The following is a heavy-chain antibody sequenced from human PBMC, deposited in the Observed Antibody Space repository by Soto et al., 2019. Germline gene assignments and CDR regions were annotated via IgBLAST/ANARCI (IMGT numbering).Heavy chain of an antibody. CDR2: ISSGGST. J-gene: IGHJ6*04. CDR1: EFSSSNSY. D-gene: IGHD6-19*01. Sequence: PLRDSSAAAEFSSSNSYPNRVHQAPGKGLEWVSFISSGGSTSHADSVKGRFTISRDNSKNTLFLQMNSLRAEDTAVYYCGRVAIEVAGRYYFYGMAFCGYGTTVPVSS. V-gene: IGHV3-66*01. CDR3: GRVAIEVAGRYYFYGMAF.